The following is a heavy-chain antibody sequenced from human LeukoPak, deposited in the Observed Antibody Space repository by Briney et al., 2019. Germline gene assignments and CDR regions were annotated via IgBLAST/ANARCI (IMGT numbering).Heavy chain of an antibody. J-gene: IGHJ4*02. V-gene: IGHV3-30*04. D-gene: IGHD3-22*01. CDR3: ARDMGYYDSFFDY. Sequence: PGGSLRLSCAASGFTFSSYAMHWVRQAPGKGLEWVAVISYDGSNKYYADSVKGRFTISRDNSKNTLYLQMNSLRAEDTAVYYCARDMGYYDSFFDYWGQGTLVTVSS. CDR1: GFTFSSYA. CDR2: ISYDGSNK.